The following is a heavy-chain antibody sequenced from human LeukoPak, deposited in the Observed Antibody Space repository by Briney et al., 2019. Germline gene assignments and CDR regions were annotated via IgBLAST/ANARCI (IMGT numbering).Heavy chain of an antibody. V-gene: IGHV1-69*04. CDR2: IIPILGIA. CDR3: ARIIMITFGGVWDYYYGMDV. CDR1: GGTFSSYA. D-gene: IGHD3-16*01. Sequence: GASVKVSCKAFGGTFSSYAISWVRQAPGQGLEWMGRIIPILGIANYAQKFQGRVTITADKSTSTAYMELSSLRSEGTAVYYCARIIMITFGGVWDYYYGMDVWGQGTTVTVSS. J-gene: IGHJ6*02.